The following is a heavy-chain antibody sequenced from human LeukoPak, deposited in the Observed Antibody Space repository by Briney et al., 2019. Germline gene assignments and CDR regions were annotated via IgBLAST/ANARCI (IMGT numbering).Heavy chain of an antibody. CDR3: ARAHLGYYDSSGYDDY. J-gene: IGHJ4*02. CDR2: ISAYNGNT. V-gene: IGHV1-18*01. CDR1: GYTFTSYG. D-gene: IGHD3-22*01. Sequence: ASVKVSCKASGYTFTSYGISWVRQAPGQGLEWMGWISAYNGNTNYAQKLQGRVTMTRDMSTSTVYMELSSLRSEDTAVYYCARAHLGYYDSSGYDDYWGQGTLVTVSS.